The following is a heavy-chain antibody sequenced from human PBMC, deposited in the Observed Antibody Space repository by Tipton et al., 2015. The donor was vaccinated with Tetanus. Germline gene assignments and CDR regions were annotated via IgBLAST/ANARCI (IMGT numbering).Heavy chain of an antibody. D-gene: IGHD2-15*01. CDR1: GGSISSGGYY. J-gene: IGHJ4*02. V-gene: IGHV4-31*03. CDR2: IYYSGTT. CDR3: AREADCSGGSCFSGDFDN. Sequence: TLSLTCTVSGGSISSGGYYWSWIRQHPGKGLEWIGYIYYSGTTYYNPSLKSRVTISVDTSKNQFSLKLSSVTAADTAVYYCAREADCSGGSCFSGDFDNWGQGTQVTVSP.